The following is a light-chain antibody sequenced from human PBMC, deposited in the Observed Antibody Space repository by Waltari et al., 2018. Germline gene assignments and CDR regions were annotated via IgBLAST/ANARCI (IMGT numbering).Light chain of an antibody. J-gene: IGKJ4*01. CDR2: TAS. V-gene: IGKV1-12*01. Sequence: DIQMTQSPASVSASVGDRVTITCRASQDISSWLDWYQQKQGKAPKRLIYTASSLRSGVPSRFSGSGSGTALTLTITSLQPEDFATYYCQQVDSFPLTFGEGTKVDIK. CDR3: QQVDSFPLT. CDR1: QDISSW.